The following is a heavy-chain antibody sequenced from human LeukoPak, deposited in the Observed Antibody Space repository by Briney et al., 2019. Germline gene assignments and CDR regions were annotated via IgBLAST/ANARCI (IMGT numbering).Heavy chain of an antibody. V-gene: IGHV4-59*08. CDR1: GGSISSYY. Sequence: SETLSLTCTVSGGSISSYYWSWIRQPPGKGLEWIGYIYYSGSTYYNPSLKSRVTISVDTSKNQFSLKLSSVTAADTAVYYCARAPYYYDSSGYPRGFYFDYWGQGTLVTVSS. CDR3: ARAPYYYDSSGYPRGFYFDY. D-gene: IGHD3-22*01. CDR2: IYYSGST. J-gene: IGHJ4*02.